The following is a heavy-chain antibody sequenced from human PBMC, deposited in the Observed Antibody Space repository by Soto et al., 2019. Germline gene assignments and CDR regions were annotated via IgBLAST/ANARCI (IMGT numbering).Heavy chain of an antibody. CDR1: GFSLTTSGVG. J-gene: IGHJ4*02. CDR3: AHRILRTVFGLVTTTAIYFDF. CDR2: IYWDDDK. Sequence: QITLNESGPTVVKPAETLTLTCTFSGFSLTTSGVGVGWIRQSPGKAPEWLALIYWDDDKRYSASLKSRLTNHKGHPQNQVGLNIGSVDPADTATYYCAHRILRTVFGLVTTTAIYFDFWGQGTPVVVSS. D-gene: IGHD3-3*01. V-gene: IGHV2-5*02.